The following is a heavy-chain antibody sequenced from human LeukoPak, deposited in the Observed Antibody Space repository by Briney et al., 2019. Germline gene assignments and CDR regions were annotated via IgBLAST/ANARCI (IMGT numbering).Heavy chain of an antibody. CDR1: GYTLTELS. J-gene: IGHJ4*02. V-gene: IGHV1-24*01. Sequence: ASVKVSCKVSGYTLTELSMHWVRQAPGKGLEWMGGFDPEDGETIYAQKFQGRVTMTEDTSTDTAYMELSSLRSEDTAVYYCATAPYYYGSGSLEIWDYWGQGTLVTVSS. CDR3: ATAPYYYGSGSLEIWDY. CDR2: FDPEDGET. D-gene: IGHD3-10*01.